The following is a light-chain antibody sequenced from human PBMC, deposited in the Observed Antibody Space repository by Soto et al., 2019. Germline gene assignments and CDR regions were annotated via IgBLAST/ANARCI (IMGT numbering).Light chain of an antibody. CDR1: SSNIGSNT. J-gene: IGLJ3*02. CDR3: AAWDDSLNGRDWV. CDR2: SNN. Sequence: QSVLTQPPSASGTPGQRVTISCSGSSSNIGSNTVNWYQQLPGTAPKLLIYSNNQRPSGVPDRFSGSKSGTSASLAISGLQYEDEADYYCAAWDDSLNGRDWVFGGGTKVTVL. V-gene: IGLV1-44*01.